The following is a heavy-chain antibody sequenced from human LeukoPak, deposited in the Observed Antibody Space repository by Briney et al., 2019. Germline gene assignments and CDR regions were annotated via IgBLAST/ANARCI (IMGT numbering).Heavy chain of an antibody. V-gene: IGHV3-23*01. CDR2: IGSDENR. J-gene: IGHJ4*02. CDR3: AKDVIHWSFDH. Sequence: GGSLRLSCTASGFTFSGNAMGWVRQAPGKGLEWVSGIGSDENRLYADSVKGRFTISRDNSKNTLYLQTNSLRVEDTAVYYCAKDVIHWSFDHWGQGTLVTVSS. D-gene: IGHD2-8*02. CDR1: GFTFSGNA.